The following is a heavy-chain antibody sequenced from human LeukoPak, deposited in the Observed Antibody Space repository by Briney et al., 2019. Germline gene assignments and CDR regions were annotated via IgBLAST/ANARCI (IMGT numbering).Heavy chain of an antibody. D-gene: IGHD3/OR15-3a*01. Sequence: SETLSLTCTVSGGSISSSSYYWGWIRQPPGKGLEWLGSIYYSGSTYYNPSLKSRVTISVDASKNQFSLKVSSVTAADTAMYYCARHERDASLDHALDIWGQGTMVTVSS. CDR3: ARHERDASLDHALDI. J-gene: IGHJ3*02. CDR1: GGSISSSSYY. CDR2: IYYSGST. V-gene: IGHV4-39*01.